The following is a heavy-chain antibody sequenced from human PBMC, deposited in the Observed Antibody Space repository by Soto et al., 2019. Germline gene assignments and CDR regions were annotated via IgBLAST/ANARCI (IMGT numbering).Heavy chain of an antibody. Sequence: ASVKVSCKASGYTFTSYGINWVRQAPGQGLEWMGWISAYNGNTDYAQKLQGRVTMTTDTSTNTAYMELRSLRSDDTAVYYCARVGTTSGTTGANLFDYWGHGTLVTVSS. CDR1: GYTFTSYG. D-gene: IGHD1-1*01. V-gene: IGHV1-18*01. CDR3: ARVGTTSGTTGANLFDY. CDR2: ISAYNGNT. J-gene: IGHJ4*01.